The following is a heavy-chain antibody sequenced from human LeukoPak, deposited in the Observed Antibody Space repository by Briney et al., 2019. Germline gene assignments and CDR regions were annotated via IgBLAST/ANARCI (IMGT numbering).Heavy chain of an antibody. V-gene: IGHV4-59*01. CDR3: ARGPGPFDY. J-gene: IGHJ4*02. CDR2: IYYSGST. Sequence: SETLSLTCTVSGGSISPYYWSWIRQSPGKGLEWIGYIYYSGSTNYNPSLKSRVTISVDTSKNQFSLRLSSVNAADTAVYYCARGPGPFDYWGQGTLVTVSS. CDR1: GGSISPYY.